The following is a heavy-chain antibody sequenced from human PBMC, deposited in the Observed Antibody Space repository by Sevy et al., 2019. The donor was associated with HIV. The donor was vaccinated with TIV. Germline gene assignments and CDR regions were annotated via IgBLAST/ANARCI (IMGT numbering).Heavy chain of an antibody. CDR3: ASFIIFGVAPDPFDI. CDR2: ISGSGGST. J-gene: IGHJ3*02. CDR1: GFTFSSYA. V-gene: IGHV3-23*01. Sequence: GGSLRLSCAASGFTFSSYAMSWVRQAPGKGLEWVSAISGSGGSTYYADSVKGRFTISRDNSKNTLYLQMNSLRAEDTAVYYCASFIIFGVAPDPFDIWGQGTMVTVSS. D-gene: IGHD3-3*01.